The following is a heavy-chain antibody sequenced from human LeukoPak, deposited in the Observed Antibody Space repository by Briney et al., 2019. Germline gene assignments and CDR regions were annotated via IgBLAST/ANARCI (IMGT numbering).Heavy chain of an antibody. J-gene: IGHJ3*02. Sequence: SGGPLRLSCAVSGLPFSNHWMTWVRQAPGKGLERVANINQDGSEKYYVDSVKGRFSISRDNAKSSLYLQMNSLRVEDTAMYFCAREGYGDYHIWGQGTIVTVSS. CDR1: GLPFSNHW. D-gene: IGHD4-17*01. V-gene: IGHV3-7*01. CDR2: INQDGSEK. CDR3: AREGYGDYHI.